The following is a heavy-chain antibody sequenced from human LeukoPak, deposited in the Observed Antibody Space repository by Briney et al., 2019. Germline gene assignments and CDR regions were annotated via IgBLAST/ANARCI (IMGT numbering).Heavy chain of an antibody. J-gene: IGHJ4*02. D-gene: IGHD2/OR15-2a*01. Sequence: PSETLSLTCTVSGGSVSSGSYYWSWIRQPPGKGLEWIGYIYYSGSTNYNPSLKSRVTISVDRSKNQFSLKLSSVTAADTAVYYCARINTYYRHFDYWGQGTLVTVSS. CDR1: GGSVSSGSYY. CDR2: IYYSGST. V-gene: IGHV4-61*01. CDR3: ARINTYYRHFDY.